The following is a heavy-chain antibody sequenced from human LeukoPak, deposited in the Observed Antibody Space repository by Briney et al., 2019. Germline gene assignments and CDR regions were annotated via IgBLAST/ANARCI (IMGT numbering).Heavy chain of an antibody. Sequence: SETLSLTCTVSGGSISSYYWSWIRQPPGKGLEWIGYIYYSGSTNYNPSLKSRVTISVDTSKNQFSLKLSSVTAADTAVYYCARLPGGYDSGYWGQGTLVTVSS. CDR2: IYYSGST. CDR3: ARLPGGYDSGY. D-gene: IGHD2-2*01. V-gene: IGHV4-59*01. CDR1: GGSISSYY. J-gene: IGHJ4*02.